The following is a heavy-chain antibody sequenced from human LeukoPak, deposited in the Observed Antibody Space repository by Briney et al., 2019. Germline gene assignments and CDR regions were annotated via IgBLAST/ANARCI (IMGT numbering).Heavy chain of an antibody. CDR2: INHSGST. J-gene: IGHJ4*02. V-gene: IGHV4-34*01. CDR3: ARHEGGYSYGYPHYFDY. CDR1: GGSFSGCY. Sequence: ETLSLTCAVCGGSFSGCYWSWIRQPPGKGLEWIGEINHSGSTNYNPSLKSRVTISLNTSKNQFSLKLSSVTAADTAVYYCARHEGGYSYGYPHYFDYWGQGTLVTVSS. D-gene: IGHD5-18*01.